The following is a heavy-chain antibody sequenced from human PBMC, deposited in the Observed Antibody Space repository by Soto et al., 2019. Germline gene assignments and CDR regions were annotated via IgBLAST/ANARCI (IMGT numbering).Heavy chain of an antibody. CDR2: INYSGNT. D-gene: IGHD5-12*01. Sequence: SETLSLTCTVSGGSISSSYWSWIRQPPGKGLEWFGYINYSGNTDYNPSLKSRVTFSVDTSKNQFSLRLSSVTAADTAVYYCAREVDGYNFFDYWGQGALVTVS. CDR3: AREVDGYNFFDY. V-gene: IGHV4-59*01. CDR1: GGSISSSY. J-gene: IGHJ4*02.